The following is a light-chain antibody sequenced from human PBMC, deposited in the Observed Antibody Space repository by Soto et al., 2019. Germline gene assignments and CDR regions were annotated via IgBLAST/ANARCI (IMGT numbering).Light chain of an antibody. Sequence: DIQMTQSPSTLSASVRDRVTITCRASQTISSYLAWYQQKPGKAPKLLIYDASSLESGVPSRFSGSGSGTEFTLTISSLQPDDFATYYCQQYNSYWAFGQGTKV. CDR1: QTISSY. CDR3: QQYNSYWA. CDR2: DAS. J-gene: IGKJ1*01. V-gene: IGKV1-5*01.